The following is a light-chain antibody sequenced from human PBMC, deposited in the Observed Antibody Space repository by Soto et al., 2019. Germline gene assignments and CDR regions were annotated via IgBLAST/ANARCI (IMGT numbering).Light chain of an antibody. V-gene: IGKV3-11*01. CDR3: QQRSSWPT. J-gene: IGKJ1*01. CDR2: DAS. CDR1: QSVSSQ. Sequence: VLTQSPATLSLSPGERATLSCRASQSVSSQLAWYQQKPGQAPRLFIYDASKRATGVPGRFSGSGSGTDFTLTISSLEPDDVAVYYCQQRSSWPTFGQGTRVKIK.